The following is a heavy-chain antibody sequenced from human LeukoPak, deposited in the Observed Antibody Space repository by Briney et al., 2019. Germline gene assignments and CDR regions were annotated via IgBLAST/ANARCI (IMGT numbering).Heavy chain of an antibody. D-gene: IGHD2-2*01. CDR1: GFGFSSYW. V-gene: IGHV3-74*01. CDR3: ARSEYAFDY. Sequence: GGSLRLSCAASGFGFSSYWMHWVRQAPGKGLVWVSRINSDGSSTSNADSVKGRFTISRDNAKNTLYLQLNSLRAEDTAVYYCARSEYAFDYWGQGTLVTVSS. J-gene: IGHJ4*02. CDR2: INSDGSST.